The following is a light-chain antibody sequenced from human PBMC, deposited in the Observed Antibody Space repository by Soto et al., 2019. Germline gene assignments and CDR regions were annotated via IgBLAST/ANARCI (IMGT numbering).Light chain of an antibody. CDR1: NNDVGGYNY. CDR3: QSSDSRLSGSDV. Sequence: QSALTQPASVSGSPGQSITISCTGTNNDVGGYNYVSWYQHHPGKAPKLIIYEVSNRPSGVSSRFSGSKSGNTASLTISGLQADDEADYYCQSSDSRLSGSDVFGTGTKVTVL. V-gene: IGLV2-14*01. J-gene: IGLJ1*01. CDR2: EVS.